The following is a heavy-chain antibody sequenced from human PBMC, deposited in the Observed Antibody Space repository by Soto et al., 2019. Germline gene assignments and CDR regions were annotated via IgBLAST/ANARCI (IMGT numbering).Heavy chain of an antibody. V-gene: IGHV4-4*02. CDR1: GGSVSSNNW. CDR2: IYHTGAT. J-gene: IGHJ4*02. Sequence: TSETLSLTCAVSGGSVSSNNWWNWVRQPPGKGLEWIGEIYHTGATNYNPSLKSRVTISVDKSKDQVSLNLNSVTAADTAVYYCERRGERYSPFDYWGQGTLVTVSS. CDR3: ERRGERYSPFDY. D-gene: IGHD2-15*01.